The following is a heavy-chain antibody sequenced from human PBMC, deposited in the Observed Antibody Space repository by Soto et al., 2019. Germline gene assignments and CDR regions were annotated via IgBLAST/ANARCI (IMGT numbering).Heavy chain of an antibody. CDR3: ANVVVPAAMPPPDYGMDV. V-gene: IGHV1-69*02. CDR2: IIPILGIA. J-gene: IGHJ6*02. Sequence: QVQVVQSGAEVKKPGSSVKVSCKASGGTFSSYTISWVRQAPGQGLEWMGRIIPILGIANYAQKFQGRVKITADKSTSTAYMELSSLRSEDTAVYYCANVVVPAAMPPPDYGMDVWGQGTTVTVSS. CDR1: GGTFSSYT. D-gene: IGHD2-2*01.